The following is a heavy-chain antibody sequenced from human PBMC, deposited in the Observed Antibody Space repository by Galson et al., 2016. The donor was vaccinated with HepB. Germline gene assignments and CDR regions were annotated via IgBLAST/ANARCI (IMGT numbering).Heavy chain of an antibody. CDR2: IKQDGSEK. J-gene: IGHJ4*02. CDR1: GLTFSSYW. Sequence: LRLSCAASGLTFSSYWMSWVRQAPGKGLEWVANIKQDGSEKYYVDSVKGRFTISRDNAKNSLYLQMNSLRAEDTAVYYCARGTGTGGYFDYWGQGTLVTVSS. D-gene: IGHD3/OR15-3a*01. V-gene: IGHV3-7*03. CDR3: ARGTGTGGYFDY.